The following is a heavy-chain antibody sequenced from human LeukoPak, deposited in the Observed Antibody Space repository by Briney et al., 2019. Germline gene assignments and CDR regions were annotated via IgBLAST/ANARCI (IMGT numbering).Heavy chain of an antibody. CDR1: GYRFTSYW. J-gene: IGHJ3*02. Sequence: GESLKISCKGSGYRFTSYWIGWVRQMPGKGLEWMGIIYPGDSDTRYSPSFQGQVTISADKSISTAYLQWSSLKASDTAMYYCASPSSIAARPYDAFDIWGQGTMVTVSS. CDR2: IYPGDSDT. CDR3: ASPSSIAARPYDAFDI. D-gene: IGHD6-6*01. V-gene: IGHV5-51*01.